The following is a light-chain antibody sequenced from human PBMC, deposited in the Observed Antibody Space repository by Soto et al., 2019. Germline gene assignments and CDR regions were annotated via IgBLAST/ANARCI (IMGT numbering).Light chain of an antibody. CDR3: SSYTSSSTSKV. V-gene: IGLV2-14*01. Sequence: QSALTQPASVSGSPGQSITISCTGTXSDVGGYNYVSWYQQHPGKAPKLMIYDVSNRPSGVSNRFSGSKSGNTASLTISGLQAEDEADYYCSSYTSSSTSKVFGGGTKLTVL. J-gene: IGLJ2*01. CDR2: DVS. CDR1: XSDVGGYNY.